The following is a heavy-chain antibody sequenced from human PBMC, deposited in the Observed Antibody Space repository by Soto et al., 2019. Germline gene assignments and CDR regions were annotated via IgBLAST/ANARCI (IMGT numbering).Heavy chain of an antibody. Sequence: GASVKVSCKASGYTFTTYYMHWLRQAPGQGLEWMGWINAGNGNTRSSRKFQGRVIITRDTSATTAYLEVDSLRSEDTAIYYCARVAPSGGSVPRFDPWGQGTLVTVSS. J-gene: IGHJ5*02. D-gene: IGHD3-10*01. CDR3: ARVAPSGGSVPRFDP. CDR2: INAGNGNT. CDR1: GYTFTTYY. V-gene: IGHV1-3*01.